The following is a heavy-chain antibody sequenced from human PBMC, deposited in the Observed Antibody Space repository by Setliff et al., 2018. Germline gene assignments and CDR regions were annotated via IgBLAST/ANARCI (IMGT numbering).Heavy chain of an antibody. CDR3: AREKVVVVSTTSYYYYMDV. CDR2: IIPSFGST. Sequence: SVKVSCMASGGTFSSFGISWVRQAPGQGLEWMGGIIPSFGSTNFAQEFQGRVTITTDESTNTAYMELSSLSSEDTAVYYCAREKVVVVSTTSYYYYMDVWGKGTTVTVSS. D-gene: IGHD2-15*01. CDR1: GGTFSSFG. J-gene: IGHJ6*03. V-gene: IGHV1-69*05.